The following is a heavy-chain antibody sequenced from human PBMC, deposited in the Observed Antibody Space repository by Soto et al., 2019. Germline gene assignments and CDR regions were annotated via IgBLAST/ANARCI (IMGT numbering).Heavy chain of an antibody. Sequence: VQLVESGGGVVQPGRSLRLSCAASGFTFSDYAMHWVRQAPGKGLEWVAVVSHDGRNTHYADSVKRRLTISRDSSKNTVSLEMTSLRAEDTAVYYCAKGGRQWLVTSDFNYWGQGALVTVSS. CDR2: VSHDGRNT. CDR1: GFTFSDYA. V-gene: IGHV3-30*18. D-gene: IGHD6-19*01. CDR3: AKGGRQWLVTSDFNY. J-gene: IGHJ4*02.